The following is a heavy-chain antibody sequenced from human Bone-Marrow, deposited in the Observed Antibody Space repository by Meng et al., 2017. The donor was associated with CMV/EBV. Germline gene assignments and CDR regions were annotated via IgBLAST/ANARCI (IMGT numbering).Heavy chain of an antibody. CDR3: ASLGQLDEDESSGYRFIGGYGMDV. D-gene: IGHD3-22*01. V-gene: IGHV1-69*10. Sequence: SVKVSCKASGNTFTSYAISWVRQAPGQGLEWMGYIIPVLGIANYAQKFQGRVTITTDKSTNTAYMALSGLRSEDTAVYYCASLGQLDEDESSGYRFIGGYGMDVWGQGTTVPVSS. CDR2: IIPVLGIA. CDR1: GNTFTSYA. J-gene: IGHJ6*02.